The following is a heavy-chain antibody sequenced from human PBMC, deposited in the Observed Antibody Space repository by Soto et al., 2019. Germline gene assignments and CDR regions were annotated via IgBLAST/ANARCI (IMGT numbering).Heavy chain of an antibody. Sequence: PXETLSLHFTVSGDSVSSVGHYWHWIRQPPGKVLEWIGSIYYSGSSNFNPSLKSRVTISVDTSKNQFSMKLTSVTATDTAVYYCESSVAGVAPDYWGQGTLVTVSS. V-gene: IGHV4-61*08. CDR1: GDSVSSVGHY. D-gene: IGHD6-19*01. CDR3: ESSVAGVAPDY. CDR2: IYYSGSS. J-gene: IGHJ4*02.